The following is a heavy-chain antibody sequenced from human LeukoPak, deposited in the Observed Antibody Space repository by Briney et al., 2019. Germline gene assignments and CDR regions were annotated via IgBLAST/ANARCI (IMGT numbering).Heavy chain of an antibody. CDR1: SGSFSGYY. V-gene: IGHV4-34*01. J-gene: IGHJ5*02. CDR3: ARGWGGIASLNDWFDP. D-gene: IGHD6-13*01. CDR2: INHSGST. Sequence: SETLSLTCAVYSGSFSGYYWSWIRQPPGKGLEWIGEINHSGSTNYNPSLKSRVTISVDTSKNQFSLKLSSVTAADTAVYYCARGWGGIASLNDWFDPWGQGTLVTVSS.